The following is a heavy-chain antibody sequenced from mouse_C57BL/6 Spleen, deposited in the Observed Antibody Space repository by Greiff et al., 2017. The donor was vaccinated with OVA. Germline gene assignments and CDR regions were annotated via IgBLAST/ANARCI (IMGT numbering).Heavy chain of an antibody. CDR1: GYAFSSSW. CDR2: IYPGDGDT. CDR3: ARGITTVVARYFDV. Sequence: VQLQQSGPELVKPGASVKISCKASGYAFSSSWMNWVKQRPGKGLEWIGRIYPGDGDTNYNGKFKGKATLTADKSSSTAYMQLRSLTSEDSAVYFCARGITTVVARYFDVWGTGTTVTVSS. V-gene: IGHV1-82*01. J-gene: IGHJ1*03. D-gene: IGHD1-1*01.